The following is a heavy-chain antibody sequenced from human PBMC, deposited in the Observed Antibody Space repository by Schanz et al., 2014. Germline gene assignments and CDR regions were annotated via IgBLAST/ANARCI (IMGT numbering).Heavy chain of an antibody. Sequence: QVQLVQSGSELKKPGASVKVSCKTSGYTFNSYALHWVRQAPGQGLEWMGWLDPSDGDTGYAQKFQGRVTMTRDTSTSTFYMELTTLRPEDTAVYYCARGYTSSGRCFQHWGQGSLVTVSS. CDR3: ARGYTSSGRCFQH. CDR2: LDPSDGDT. D-gene: IGHD6-13*01. V-gene: IGHV1-8*02. CDR1: GYTFNSYA. J-gene: IGHJ1*01.